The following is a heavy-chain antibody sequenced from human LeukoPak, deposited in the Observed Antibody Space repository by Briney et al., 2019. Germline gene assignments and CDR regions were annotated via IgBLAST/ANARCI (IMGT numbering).Heavy chain of an antibody. J-gene: IGHJ5*02. CDR3: ARGGYYGSGNDFRFDP. CDR2: IYYSGST. D-gene: IGHD3-10*01. CDR1: GGSISSGSYY. Sequence: SQTLSLTCTVSGGSISSGSYYWSWIRQPAGKGLEWIGYIYYSGSTNYKPSLKSRVTISVDTSKDQFSLKLSSVTAADTAVYYCARGGYYGSGNDFRFDPWGQGTLVTVSS. V-gene: IGHV4-61*10.